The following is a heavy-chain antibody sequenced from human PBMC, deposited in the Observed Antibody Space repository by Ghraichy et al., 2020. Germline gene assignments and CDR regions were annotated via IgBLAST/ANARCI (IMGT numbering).Heavy chain of an antibody. D-gene: IGHD2-2*01. Sequence: SETLSLTCAVYGGSFSGYYWSWIRQPPGKGLEWIGEINHSGSTNYNPSLKSRVTISVDTSKNQFSLKLSSVTAADTAVYYCARDTYSIVVVPAASRSGAFDIWGQGTMVTVSS. V-gene: IGHV4-34*01. CDR1: GGSFSGYY. CDR2: INHSGST. J-gene: IGHJ3*02. CDR3: ARDTYSIVVVPAASRSGAFDI.